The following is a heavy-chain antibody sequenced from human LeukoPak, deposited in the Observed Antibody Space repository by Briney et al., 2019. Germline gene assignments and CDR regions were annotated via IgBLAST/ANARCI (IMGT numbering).Heavy chain of an antibody. V-gene: IGHV3-20*04. CDR1: GFTFDDYG. CDR2: INWNGGST. CDR3: ARDLRSYRNGAFDI. J-gene: IGHJ3*02. D-gene: IGHD3-10*01. Sequence: PGGSLRLSCAASGFTFDDYGMSWVRQAPGKGLEWVSGINWNGGSTGYADSVKGRFTISRDNAKNSLYLQMNSLRAEDTALYYCARDLRSYRNGAFDIWGQGTMVTVSS.